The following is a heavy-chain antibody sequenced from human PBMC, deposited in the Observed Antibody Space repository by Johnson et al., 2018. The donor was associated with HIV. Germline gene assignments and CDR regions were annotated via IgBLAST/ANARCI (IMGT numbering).Heavy chain of an antibody. D-gene: IGHD1-26*01. CDR2: ISYDGSNK. Sequence: QVQLVESGGGLVQPGGSLRLSCAASGFTFSSYAMHWVRQAPGKGLEWVAVISYDGSNKYYADSVKGRFTISRDNSKNTLYMQMNSLRAEDTAVYYCARDRGRWELLGGRAFDIWGQGTMVTVSS. J-gene: IGHJ3*02. CDR1: GFTFSSYA. V-gene: IGHV3-30-3*01. CDR3: ARDRGRWELLGGRAFDI.